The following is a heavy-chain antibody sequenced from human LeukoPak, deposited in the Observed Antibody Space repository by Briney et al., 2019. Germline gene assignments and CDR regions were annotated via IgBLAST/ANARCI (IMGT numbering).Heavy chain of an antibody. CDR3: ARWYSSGWAFDY. CDR1: GVTISSYY. Sequence: SETLSLTCTVSGVTISSYYWNWIRQPPGKGLEWIGYVHYTGSTKYNPSLKSRVTISVDTSKNQFSLKLSSVTAADTAVYYCARWYSSGWAFDYWGQGTLVTVSS. J-gene: IGHJ4*02. CDR2: VHYTGST. D-gene: IGHD6-19*01. V-gene: IGHV4-59*08.